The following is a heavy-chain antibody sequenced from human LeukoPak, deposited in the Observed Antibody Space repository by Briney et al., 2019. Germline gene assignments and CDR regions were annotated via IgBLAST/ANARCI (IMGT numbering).Heavy chain of an antibody. CDR3: ARGLPRITMVRHKGYYYMDV. D-gene: IGHD3-10*01. Sequence: SETLSLTCAVYGGSFSGYYWSWIRQPPGKGLEWIGEINHSGSTNYNPFLKTRVTISVDTSKNQFSLKLSSVTAADTAVYYCARGLPRITMVRHKGYYYMDVWGKGTTVTVSS. CDR1: GGSFSGYY. V-gene: IGHV4-34*01. J-gene: IGHJ6*03. CDR2: INHSGST.